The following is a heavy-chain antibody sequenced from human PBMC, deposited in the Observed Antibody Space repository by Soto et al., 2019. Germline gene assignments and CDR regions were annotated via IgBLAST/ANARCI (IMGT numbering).Heavy chain of an antibody. CDR3: XVPAGFGHYLQ. CDR1: GVSLSTSGVG. Sequence: QITLKESGLTLVKPTQTLTLTCTFSGVSLSTSGVGVGWIRQPPGKALEWLAVIYWDDVKWYTPSLKSRVTLTQATSKNQPLXPMTNMHPVDPATYFXXVPAGFGHYLQ. D-gene: IGHD3-10*01. V-gene: IGHV2-5*02. CDR2: IYWDDVK. J-gene: IGHJ1*01.